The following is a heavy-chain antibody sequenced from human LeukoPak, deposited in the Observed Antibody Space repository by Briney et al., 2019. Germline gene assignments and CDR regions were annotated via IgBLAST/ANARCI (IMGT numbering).Heavy chain of an antibody. CDR1: GFTFSNYA. V-gene: IGHV3-23*01. J-gene: IGHJ4*02. CDR2: ISGSGGNS. D-gene: IGHD3-10*01. CDR3: ARVEEDYYGSDFFDY. Sequence: GGSLRLSCAASGFTFSNYAMSWVRQAPGKGLEWVSGISGSGGNSYYADSVKGRFTISRDNSKNTLYLQMNSLRAEDTAVYYCARVEEDYYGSDFFDYWGQGTLVTVSS.